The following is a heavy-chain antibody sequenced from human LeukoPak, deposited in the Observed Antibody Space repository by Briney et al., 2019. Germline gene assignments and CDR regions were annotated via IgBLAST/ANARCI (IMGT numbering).Heavy chain of an antibody. CDR3: CGTRGDL. D-gene: IGHD1-14*01. CDR2: IKSKSDDGTR. CDR1: GFTFSKVW. J-gene: IGHJ5*02. Sequence: PGGSLRLSCAASGFTFSKVWMSWVRQAPGKGLEWVGRIKSKSDDGTRDYAPPVRGRFTISRDDSKSTVYLQMESLRSEDTGVYYCCGTRGDLWGQGTLVTVSS. V-gene: IGHV3-15*01.